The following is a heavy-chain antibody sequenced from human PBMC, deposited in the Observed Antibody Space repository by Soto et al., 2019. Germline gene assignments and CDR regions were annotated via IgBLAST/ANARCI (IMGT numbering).Heavy chain of an antibody. CDR3: AKDRGAYYYYGMDV. Sequence: SWSAYGFTFADYAMHFVRQAPGKGLEWVSGISLNSGSIGYADSVKGRFTISRDNAKNSLYLQMNSLRAEDTALYYCAKDRGAYYYYGMDVWGQGTTVTVSS. V-gene: IGHV3-9*01. CDR2: ISLNSGSI. D-gene: IGHD1-26*01. J-gene: IGHJ6*02. CDR1: GFTFADYA.